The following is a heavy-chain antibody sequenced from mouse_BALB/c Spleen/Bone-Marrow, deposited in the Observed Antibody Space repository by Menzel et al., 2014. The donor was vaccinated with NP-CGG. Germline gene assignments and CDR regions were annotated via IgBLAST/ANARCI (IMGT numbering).Heavy chain of an antibody. J-gene: IGHJ4*01. D-gene: IGHD2-3*01. Sequence: VQLQESGAELVRPGSSVKISCKASGCAFSSDWMNWVKQRPGQGLEWIGQIYPGDGDTNYNGKFKGKATLTADKSSSTAYMQLSSLTSEDSAIYFCARLDGYYPYYAMDYWGQGTSVTVSS. CDR2: IYPGDGDT. CDR3: ARLDGYYPYYAMDY. V-gene: IGHV1-80*01. CDR1: GCAFSSDW.